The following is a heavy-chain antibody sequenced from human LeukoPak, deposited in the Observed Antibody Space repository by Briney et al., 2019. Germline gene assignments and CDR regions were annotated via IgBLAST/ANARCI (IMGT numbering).Heavy chain of an antibody. CDR2: ISAYNGNT. V-gene: IGHV1-18*01. CDR1: GYTFTSYG. J-gene: IGHJ6*03. Sequence: ASVKVSCKASGYTFTSYGISWVRQAPGQGLEWMGWISAYNGNTNYAQKLQGRVTMTTDTSTSTAYMELSSLISDDTAVYYCARDPSHYYYMDVWGKGTTVTISS. CDR3: ARDPSHYYYMDV.